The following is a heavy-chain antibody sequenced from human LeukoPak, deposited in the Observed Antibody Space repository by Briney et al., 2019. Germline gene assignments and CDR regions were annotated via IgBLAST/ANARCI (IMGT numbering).Heavy chain of an antibody. CDR2: ISAYNGNT. D-gene: IGHD2/OR15-2a*01. J-gene: IGHJ4*02. V-gene: IGHV1-18*01. CDR3: ARQVDSTMALPDY. Sequence: ASVKVSCEVSGYTFSNYGLTWVRQAPGRGLEWMGWISAYNGNTNYAQKFQDRVTMTTDTSTSTAYMELRSLTSDDTAVYYCARQVDSTMALPDYWGQGTLVTVSS. CDR1: GYTFSNYG.